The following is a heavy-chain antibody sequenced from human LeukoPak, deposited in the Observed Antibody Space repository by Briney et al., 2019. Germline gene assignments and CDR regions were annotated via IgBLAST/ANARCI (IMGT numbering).Heavy chain of an antibody. J-gene: IGHJ6*02. V-gene: IGHV4-59*12. Sequence: KSSETLSLTCTVSGGSISSYYWSWIRQPPGKGLEWIGYVYYSGGTNYNPSLKSRVTISVDTSKNQFSLKLSSVTAADTAVYYCARDLTHPGYYGSGMRGGMDVWGQGTTVTVSS. CDR3: ARDLTHPGYYGSGMRGGMDV. CDR1: GGSISSYY. D-gene: IGHD3-10*01. CDR2: VYYSGGT.